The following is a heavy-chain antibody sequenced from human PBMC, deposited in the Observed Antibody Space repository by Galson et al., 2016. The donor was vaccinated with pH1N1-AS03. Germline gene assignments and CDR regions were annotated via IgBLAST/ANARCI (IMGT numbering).Heavy chain of an antibody. Sequence: VSLITGTSGTTYYADSVKGRFTVSRENSRNALYLQMNNLRAEDSALYYCARDSGRDTWTAYSFASWGQGALVTVSS. CDR3: ARDSGRDTWTAYSFAS. J-gene: IGHJ4*02. V-gene: IGHV3-23*01. CDR2: ITGTSGTT. D-gene: IGHD1-1*01.